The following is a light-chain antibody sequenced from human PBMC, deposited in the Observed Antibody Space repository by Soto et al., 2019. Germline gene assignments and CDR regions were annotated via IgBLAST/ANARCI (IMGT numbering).Light chain of an antibody. Sequence: EIVLTQSPAILSLSPGERATLSCRASQTITSNLAWYQHKPGQAPRLLIYDVSTRATGIPARISGSGSGTDVTLTISSLEAEDFAIYYCQQRTNWPPLFTFGPGTKVDI. J-gene: IGKJ3*01. CDR1: QTITSN. CDR2: DVS. CDR3: QQRTNWPPLFT. V-gene: IGKV3-11*01.